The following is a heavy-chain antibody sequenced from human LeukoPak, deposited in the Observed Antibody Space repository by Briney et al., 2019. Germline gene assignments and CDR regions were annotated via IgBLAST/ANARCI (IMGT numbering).Heavy chain of an antibody. CDR1: GFTFSYYA. Sequence: GGSLRLSCAASGFTFSYYAMYWVRQAPGQGLEWVALISYDGSNKPYADSVKGRFTISRDDSKNTLYLQMNSLRAEDTAMYYCARALAVAGPGVYFDYWGQGSLVTVSS. D-gene: IGHD6-19*01. CDR2: ISYDGSNK. J-gene: IGHJ4*02. CDR3: ARALAVAGPGVYFDY. V-gene: IGHV3-30*04.